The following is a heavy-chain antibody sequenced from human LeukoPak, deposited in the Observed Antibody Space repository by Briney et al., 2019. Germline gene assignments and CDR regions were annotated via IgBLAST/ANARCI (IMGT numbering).Heavy chain of an antibody. Sequence: SVKVSCKASGGTFSSYTISWVRQAPGQGLEWMGRNIPILGIANYAQKFQGRVTITADKSTSTAYRELSSLRSEDTAVYYCVLGYCSSTSCYNPGNYYYYGMDVWGQGTTVTVSS. CDR1: GGTFSSYT. CDR3: VLGYCSSTSCYNPGNYYYYGMDV. CDR2: NIPILGIA. D-gene: IGHD2-2*02. J-gene: IGHJ6*02. V-gene: IGHV1-69*02.